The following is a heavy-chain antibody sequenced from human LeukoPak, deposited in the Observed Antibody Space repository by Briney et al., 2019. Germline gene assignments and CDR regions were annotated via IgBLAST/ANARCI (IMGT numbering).Heavy chain of an antibody. CDR3: ARGVPHYGVSAVYYYDY. J-gene: IGHJ4*02. Sequence: SETLSLTCTVSGASISSGGIFWSWHRQQPGKGLEWVGYIYYRGSTSYNPSLRSRATISVDTSKNQFSLNLTSVTAADTAVYFCARGVPHYGVSAVYYYDYWGQGTLVSVSS. V-gene: IGHV4-31*03. CDR2: IYYRGST. D-gene: IGHD3-9*01. CDR1: GASISSGGIF.